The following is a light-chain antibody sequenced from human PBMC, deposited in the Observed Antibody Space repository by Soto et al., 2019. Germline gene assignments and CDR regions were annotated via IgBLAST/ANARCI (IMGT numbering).Light chain of an antibody. CDR2: KAS. CDR3: QQYKGT. J-gene: IGKJ1*01. Sequence: DIQMTQSPSTLSASVGDRVTITCRASQTISNWLAWYQQKAGKAPKLLIYKASSLEGGVPSRFSGSGSGTEFTLTISSLQPDDFATYYCQQYKGTFGQGTKAEIK. V-gene: IGKV1-5*03. CDR1: QTISNW.